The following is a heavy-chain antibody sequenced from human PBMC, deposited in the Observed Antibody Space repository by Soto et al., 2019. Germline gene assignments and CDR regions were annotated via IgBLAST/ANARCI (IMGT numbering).Heavy chain of an antibody. Sequence: ASVKVSCKATGYPFTSYSFHWVRQAPGQGLELMGILNPSDGTTTCAQKFQGRVTMTRDTSTSTVYMDLSSLTSEDTAVYYCARGQLVLDSWGQGTLVTVSS. V-gene: IGHV1-46*01. J-gene: IGHJ4*02. D-gene: IGHD6-6*01. CDR2: LNPSDGTT. CDR1: GYPFTSYS. CDR3: ARGQLVLDS.